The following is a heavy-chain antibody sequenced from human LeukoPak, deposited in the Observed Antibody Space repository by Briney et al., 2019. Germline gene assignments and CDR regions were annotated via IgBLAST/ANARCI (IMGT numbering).Heavy chain of an antibody. V-gene: IGHV3-48*03. CDR2: ISSSGSTI. J-gene: IGHJ4*02. CDR3: ARDWTRPGTVTLDY. CDR1: GFTFSSYE. D-gene: IGHD4-17*01. Sequence: GGSLRLSCAASGFTFSSYEMNWVRQAPGKGLEWVSKISSSGSTIYYADSVKGRFTISRDNAKNSLNLQVNSLRAEDTAVYYCARDWTRPGTVTLDYWGQGTLVTVSS.